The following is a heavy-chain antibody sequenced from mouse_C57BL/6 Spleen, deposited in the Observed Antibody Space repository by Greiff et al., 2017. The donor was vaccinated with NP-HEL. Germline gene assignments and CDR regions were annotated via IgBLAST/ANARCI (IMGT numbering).Heavy chain of an antibody. CDR2: IYPGDGDT. Sequence: QVQLQQSGPELVKPGASVKISCKASGYAFSSSWMNWVKQRPGKGLEWIGRIYPGDGDTNYNGKFKGKATLTADKSSSTAYMQRSSLTSEDSAVYFCARLGYDGYYVGGVDYWGQGTTLTVSS. CDR3: ARLGYDGYYVGGVDY. D-gene: IGHD2-3*01. J-gene: IGHJ2*01. V-gene: IGHV1-82*01. CDR1: GYAFSSSW.